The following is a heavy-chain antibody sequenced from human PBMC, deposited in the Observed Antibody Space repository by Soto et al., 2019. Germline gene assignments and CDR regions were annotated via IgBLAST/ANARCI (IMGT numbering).Heavy chain of an antibody. V-gene: IGHV4-31*03. CDR1: GGSISSGGYY. D-gene: IGHD3-3*01. Sequence: SETLSLTCTVSGGSISSGGYYWSWIRQHPGKGLEWIGYIYYSGSTYYNPSLKSRVTISVDTSKNQFSLKLSSVTAADTAVYYCARLIASVRFLEWFNYYYYGMDVWGQGTTVTVSS. CDR3: ARLIASVRFLEWFNYYYYGMDV. J-gene: IGHJ6*02. CDR2: IYYSGST.